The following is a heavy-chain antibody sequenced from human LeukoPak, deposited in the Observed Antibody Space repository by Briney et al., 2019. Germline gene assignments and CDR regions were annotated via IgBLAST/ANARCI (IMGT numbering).Heavy chain of an antibody. D-gene: IGHD1-26*01. V-gene: IGHV4-39*01. CDR3: ARRRGTYYDFDY. J-gene: IGHJ4*02. CDR2: IYYSGNT. Sequence: SETLSLTCTVSGGSISSSNYYWGWIRQPPGKGLEWIGSIYYSGNTCYNPSLKSRVTISVDTSKNQFSLKLTSVTAADTAVYYCARRRGTYYDFDYWGQGTLVTVSS. CDR1: GGSISSSNYY.